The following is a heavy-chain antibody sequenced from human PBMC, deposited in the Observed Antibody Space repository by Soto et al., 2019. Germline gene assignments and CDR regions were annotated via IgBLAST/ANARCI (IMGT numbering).Heavy chain of an antibody. Sequence: EVQLLESGGGLVQPGGSLRLSCAASGFTFSSYGMTWVRQAPGKGLEWVSFSSATGAGTYYADSVKGRFTISRDNSKNKLYLHITSLRADDTAVYYCAKDRRAGGNYGFYSDCWGQGALVIVSS. J-gene: IGHJ4*02. D-gene: IGHD1-7*01. CDR1: GFTFSSYG. V-gene: IGHV3-23*01. CDR2: SSATGAGT. CDR3: AKDRRAGGNYGFYSDC.